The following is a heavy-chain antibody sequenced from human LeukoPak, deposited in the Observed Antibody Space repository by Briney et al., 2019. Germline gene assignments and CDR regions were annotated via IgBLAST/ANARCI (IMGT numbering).Heavy chain of an antibody. J-gene: IGHJ4*02. CDR2: IRRKGNDYAT. V-gene: IGHV3-73*01. Sequence: GGSLGLSCAASGFSFSGSAIHWVRQASGKGLEWVGHIRRKGNDYATAYSASVKGRFTISRDDSKNAAFLQMDSLKTEDTAVYFCARLGGSPPYFDYWGQGSLVTVSS. CDR1: GFSFSGSA. CDR3: ARLGGSPPYFDY. D-gene: IGHD3-16*01.